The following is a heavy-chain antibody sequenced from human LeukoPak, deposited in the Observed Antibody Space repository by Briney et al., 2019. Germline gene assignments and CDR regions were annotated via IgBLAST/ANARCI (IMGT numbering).Heavy chain of an antibody. J-gene: IGHJ4*02. D-gene: IGHD2-21*02. CDR3: ARGNGVVTAIWYYGY. CDR1: GGSFSGCY. Sequence: SETLSLTCAVYGGSFSGCYWSWIRQPPGKGLEWIGEINHSGSTNYNPSLKSRVTISVDTSKNQFSLKLSSVTAADTAVYYCARGNGVVTAIWYYGYWGQGTLVTVSS. CDR2: INHSGST. V-gene: IGHV4-34*01.